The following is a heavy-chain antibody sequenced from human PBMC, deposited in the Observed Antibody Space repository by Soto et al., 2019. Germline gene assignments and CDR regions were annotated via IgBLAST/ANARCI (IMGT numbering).Heavy chain of an antibody. Sequence: SETLSLTCAVSGGSISSGGYSWSWIRQPPGKGLEWIGYIYHSGSTYYNPSLKSRVTISVDTSKNQFSLKLSSVTAADTAVYYCAGRLLWFGELIHWFDPWGQGTLVTVSS. CDR2: IYHSGST. CDR1: GGSISSGGYS. CDR3: AGRLLWFGELIHWFDP. J-gene: IGHJ5*02. V-gene: IGHV4-30-2*01. D-gene: IGHD3-10*01.